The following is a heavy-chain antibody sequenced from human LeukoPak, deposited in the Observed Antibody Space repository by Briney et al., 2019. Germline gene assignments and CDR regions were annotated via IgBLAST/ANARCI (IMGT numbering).Heavy chain of an antibody. CDR2: IYYGGNT. Sequence: SETLSLTCSVSDSFISSYYWTWIRQPPGKGLEYIGYIYYGGNTNSNPSLKSRVTISLDSSKRQLSLKLTSATSADTAVYYCARSPPRFGGLQTWGQGTLVTVSS. CDR1: DSFISSYY. J-gene: IGHJ4*02. V-gene: IGHV4-59*01. CDR3: ARSPPRFGGLQT. D-gene: IGHD3/OR15-3a*01.